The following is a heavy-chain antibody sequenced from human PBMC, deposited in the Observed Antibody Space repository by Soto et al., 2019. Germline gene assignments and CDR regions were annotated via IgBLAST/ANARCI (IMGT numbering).Heavy chain of an antibody. Sequence: SETLSLTCTVSGDSISTFYWGWMRQSPGKELEWIGYVYYTGSTNYNPSLNSRVTISVDRSKNQFSLKLTSANAADTAVYYCARGRTVRNYADDSSDYFYFFDYWGQGTQVTVSS. CDR2: VYYTGST. CDR1: GDSISTFY. CDR3: ARGRTVRNYADDSSDYFYFFDY. J-gene: IGHJ4*02. D-gene: IGHD3-22*01. V-gene: IGHV4-59*01.